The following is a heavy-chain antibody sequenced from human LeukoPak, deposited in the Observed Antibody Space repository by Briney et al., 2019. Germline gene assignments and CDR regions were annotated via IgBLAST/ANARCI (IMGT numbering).Heavy chain of an antibody. CDR2: ISGSGGST. CDR3: ATRPVDTAMVTKHDY. CDR1: GFTFSSYA. J-gene: IGHJ4*02. D-gene: IGHD5-18*01. Sequence: QLGGSLRLSCAASGFTFSSYAMSWVRQAPGKGLEWVSAISGSGGSTYYADSVKGRFTISRDNSKNTLYLQMNSLRAEDTAVYYCATRPVDTAMVTKHDYWGQGTLVTVSS. V-gene: IGHV3-23*01.